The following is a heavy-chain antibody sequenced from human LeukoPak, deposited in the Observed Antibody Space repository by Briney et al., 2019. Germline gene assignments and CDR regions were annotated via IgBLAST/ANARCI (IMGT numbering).Heavy chain of an antibody. V-gene: IGHV3-48*03. CDR3: ARSGHDIIFDY. CDR2: MSRSGDTM. D-gene: IGHD2-15*01. Sequence: GGSLRLSCAASGFTFSSYEMNWVRQAPGKGLEWVSYMSRSGDTMYYTDSVKGRFTISRDNAKNSLYLQMNSLRAEDTAIYYCARSGHDIIFDYWGQGTLVTVSS. J-gene: IGHJ4*02. CDR1: GFTFSSYE.